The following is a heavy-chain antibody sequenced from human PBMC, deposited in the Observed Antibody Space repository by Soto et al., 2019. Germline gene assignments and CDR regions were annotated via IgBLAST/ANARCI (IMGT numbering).Heavy chain of an antibody. CDR2: IFYSGST. V-gene: IGHV4-31*03. Sequence: SETLSLTCTVSGGSISSGGYYWSWIRQHPGKGLEWIGYIFYSGSTNYNPSLKSRVSISVDTSKNQFSLKLSSVTAADTAVYYCARDIAAAGTRHYHYGMDVWGQGTTVTVSS. D-gene: IGHD6-13*01. J-gene: IGHJ6*02. CDR3: ARDIAAAGTRHYHYGMDV. CDR1: GGSISSGGYY.